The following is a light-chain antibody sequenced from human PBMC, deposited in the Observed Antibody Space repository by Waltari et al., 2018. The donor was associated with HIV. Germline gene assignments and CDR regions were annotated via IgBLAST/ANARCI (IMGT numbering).Light chain of an antibody. CDR2: YVS. V-gene: IGLV2-14*01. J-gene: IGLJ2*01. CDR1: SRDVGGYNY. Sequence: QSALTQPASVSGSPGQSITISCTGTSRDVGGYNYVSSYQQHPGKAPKLMIYYVSNRPSGVSNRFSGSKSGNTASLTISGLQAEDEADYYCSSYTSSSTDVVFGGGTKLTVL. CDR3: SSYTSSSTDVV.